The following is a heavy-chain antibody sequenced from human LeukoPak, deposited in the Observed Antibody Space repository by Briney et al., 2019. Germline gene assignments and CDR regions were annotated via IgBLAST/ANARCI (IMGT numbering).Heavy chain of an antibody. J-gene: IGHJ4*02. CDR2: IIPIFGTA. Sequence: SVKISCKASGGTFSSYAISWVRQAPGQGLEWMGGIIPIFGTANYAQKFQGRVTITADESTSTAYMELSSLRSEDTAVYYCARATHDYGDYAFWYFDYWGQGTLVTVSS. D-gene: IGHD4-17*01. V-gene: IGHV1-69*13. CDR1: GGTFSSYA. CDR3: ARATHDYGDYAFWYFDY.